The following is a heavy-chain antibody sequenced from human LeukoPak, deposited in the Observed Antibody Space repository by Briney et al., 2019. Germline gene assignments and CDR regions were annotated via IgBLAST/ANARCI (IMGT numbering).Heavy chain of an antibody. D-gene: IGHD4-23*01. Sequence: SVKVSCKASGGTFSSYAISWVRQAPGQGLEWMGRIIPILGIANYAQKFQGRVTITADKSTSTAYMELSSPRSEDTAVYYCARDAPTDYGGKVLAGDYWGQGTLVTVSS. CDR3: ARDAPTDYGGKVLAGDY. CDR1: GGTFSSYA. J-gene: IGHJ4*02. CDR2: IIPILGIA. V-gene: IGHV1-69*04.